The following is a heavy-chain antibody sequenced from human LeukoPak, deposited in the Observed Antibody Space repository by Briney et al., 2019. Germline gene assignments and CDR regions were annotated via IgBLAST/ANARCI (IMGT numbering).Heavy chain of an antibody. D-gene: IGHD3-16*01. V-gene: IGHV4-31*03. Sequence: SETLSLTCTVSGGSISSGGYYWSWICQHPWKGLEWIGYIYYSGSTYYNPSLKSRVTISVDTSKNQFSLKLSSVTAADTAVYYRARDYTDYGMDVRGQGTTVTVSS. J-gene: IGHJ6*02. CDR1: GGSISSGGYY. CDR2: IYYSGST. CDR3: ARDYTDYGMDV.